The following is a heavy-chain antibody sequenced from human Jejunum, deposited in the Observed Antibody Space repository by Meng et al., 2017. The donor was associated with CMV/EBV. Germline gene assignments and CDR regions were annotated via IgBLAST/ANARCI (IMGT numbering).Heavy chain of an antibody. CDR1: GGTFSSYA. V-gene: IGHV1-69*05. Sequence: ASGGTFSSYAISWVRQAPGQGLEWMGGIIPFIGSTIYAQKFQGRVTITTDESTSTAYMELSSLRSEDTAVYYCARAYSTSSPHFDFWGQGTLVTVSS. D-gene: IGHD6-6*01. CDR2: IIPFIGST. CDR3: ARAYSTSSPHFDF. J-gene: IGHJ4*02.